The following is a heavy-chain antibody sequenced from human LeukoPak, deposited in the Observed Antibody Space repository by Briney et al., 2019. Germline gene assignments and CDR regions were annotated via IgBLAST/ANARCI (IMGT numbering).Heavy chain of an antibody. CDR3: ARGPAGYSSGWLDY. CDR1: GGSFSGYY. J-gene: IGHJ4*02. Sequence: SETLSLTCAVYGGSFSGYYWSWIRQPPGKGLEWIGEINHSGSTNYNPSLKSRVTISVDTSKNQFSLKLSSVTAADTAVYYCARGPAGYSSGWLDYRGQGTLVTVSS. V-gene: IGHV4-34*01. D-gene: IGHD6-19*01. CDR2: INHSGST.